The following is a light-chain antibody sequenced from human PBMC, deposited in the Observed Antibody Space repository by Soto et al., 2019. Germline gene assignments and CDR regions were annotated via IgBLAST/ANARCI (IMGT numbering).Light chain of an antibody. CDR1: SEDIGAYDY. J-gene: IGLJ1*01. V-gene: IGLV2-14*01. CDR3: SSYRSSDTLEV. CDR2: AVN. Sequence: QSVLAQPASVSASPGQSIFISCTGTSEDIGAYDYVSWYQQHPGKAPKLILYAVNDRPSGVSSRFSGSKSGNTASLTNSGVQPDDEADYYCSSYRSSDTLEVFGTGTKVTVL.